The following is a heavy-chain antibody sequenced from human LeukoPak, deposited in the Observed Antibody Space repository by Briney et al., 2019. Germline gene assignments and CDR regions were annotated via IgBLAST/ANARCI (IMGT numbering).Heavy chain of an antibody. Sequence: SETLSLTCAVYGGSFSGYYWSWIRQPPGKGLEWIGEINHSGSTNYNPSLKSRVTISVDTSKNQFSLKLSSVTAADTAVYYCARPGYSYGRWFDPWGQGTLVTVSS. CDR2: INHSGST. CDR3: ARPGYSYGRWFDP. D-gene: IGHD5-18*01. CDR1: GGSFSGYY. V-gene: IGHV4-34*01. J-gene: IGHJ5*02.